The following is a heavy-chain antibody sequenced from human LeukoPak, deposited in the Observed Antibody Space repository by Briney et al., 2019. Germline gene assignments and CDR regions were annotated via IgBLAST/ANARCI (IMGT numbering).Heavy chain of an antibody. CDR1: GGSISSSSYY. J-gene: IGHJ4*02. D-gene: IGHD3-16*01. CDR2: IYYSGST. Sequence: SETLSLTCTVSGGSISSSSYYWGWIRQPPGKGLEWIGGIYYSGSTYYNPSLKSRVTISLDTSKNQFSLKLSSVTAADTAVYYCAGQGFGSSYFDYWGQGTLVTVSS. CDR3: AGQGFGSSYFDY. V-gene: IGHV4-39*07.